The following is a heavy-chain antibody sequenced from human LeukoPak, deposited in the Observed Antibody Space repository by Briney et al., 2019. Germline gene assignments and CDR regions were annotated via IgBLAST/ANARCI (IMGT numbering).Heavy chain of an antibody. CDR1: GFTFSGSA. Sequence: GGSLKLSCAASGFTFSGSAMHWVRQASGKGLEWVGRIRSKANSYATAYAASVKGRFTISRDDSKNTAYLQMNSLKTEDTAVYYYTSSQSTRVAAAQYWGQGTLVTVSS. V-gene: IGHV3-73*01. CDR2: IRSKANSYAT. CDR3: TSSQSTRVAAAQY. J-gene: IGHJ4*02. D-gene: IGHD6-13*01.